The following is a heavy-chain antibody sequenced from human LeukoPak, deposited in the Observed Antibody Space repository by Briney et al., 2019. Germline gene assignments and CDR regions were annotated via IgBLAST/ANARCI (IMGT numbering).Heavy chain of an antibody. CDR2: ISAYNGDT. D-gene: IGHD2-2*01. CDR1: GYTFTNYG. CDR3: ARVGEYCTGTSCLDY. J-gene: IGHJ4*02. V-gene: IGHV1-18*01. Sequence: ASVNVSCKASGYTFTNYGISWVRQAPGQGLEWMGWISAYNGDTSYAQKLQGRVTMTTDTSTSTAYMELRSLRSDDTAVYYCARVGEYCTGTSCLDYWGQGTLVTVSS.